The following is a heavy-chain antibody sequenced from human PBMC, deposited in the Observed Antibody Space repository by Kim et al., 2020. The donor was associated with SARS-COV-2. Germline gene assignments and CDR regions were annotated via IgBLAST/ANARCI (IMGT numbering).Heavy chain of an antibody. Sequence: YADSVKGRFTITRDNSKNTLYLQMSSLRAEDTAVYYCVKGPGDSSGYLDYWGQGTLVTVSS. J-gene: IGHJ4*02. V-gene: IGHV3-64D*09. D-gene: IGHD3-22*01. CDR3: VKGPGDSSGYLDY.